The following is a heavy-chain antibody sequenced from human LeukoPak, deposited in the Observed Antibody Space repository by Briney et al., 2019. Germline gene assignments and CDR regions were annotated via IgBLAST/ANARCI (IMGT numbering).Heavy chain of an antibody. CDR2: IWYDGSNK. D-gene: IGHD2-2*01. V-gene: IGHV3-33*01. CDR3: ARGDCSTTSCYLLDS. J-gene: IGHJ5*01. CDR1: GFTVGGYG. Sequence: GGSLRLSCAASGFTVGGYGMHWVRQAPGKGLGGVAVIWYDGSNKYYADSVKGRFTISRDDSKNTLYLPMSPLRAEDTAVHYRARGDCSTTSCYLLDSWGQGTLGTVSS.